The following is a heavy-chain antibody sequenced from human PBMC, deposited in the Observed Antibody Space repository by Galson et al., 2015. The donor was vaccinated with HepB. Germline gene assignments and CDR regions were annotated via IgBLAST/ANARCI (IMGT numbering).Heavy chain of an antibody. CDR2: ISSTSSVT. CDR1: GFTFRNYY. D-gene: IGHD3-10*01. CDR3: AGRDSILGDFYYGVDV. Sequence: SLRLSCAASGFTFRNYYMSWIRQAPGKGLEWISYISSTSSVTNDADSAKGRFTISRDNAKNSLYLQMNSLRAEDTAVYYCAGRDSILGDFYYGVDVWGQGTTVTVSS. V-gene: IGHV3-11*03. J-gene: IGHJ6*02.